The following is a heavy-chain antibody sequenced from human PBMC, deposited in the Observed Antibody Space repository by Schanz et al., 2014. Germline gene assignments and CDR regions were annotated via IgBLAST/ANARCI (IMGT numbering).Heavy chain of an antibody. D-gene: IGHD3-22*01. Sequence: VQLVESGGGVVQPGRSLRLSCAASGFTFTTHSMTWVRQAPGKGLEWVSSISSSGSYIHYADSVKGRFTISRDNSKNTLYLQMNSLRAEDTAVYYCAKDPSHGDYDYYFDYWGQGTLVTVSS. CDR2: ISSSGSYI. CDR1: GFTFTTHS. V-gene: IGHV3-23*04. J-gene: IGHJ4*02. CDR3: AKDPSHGDYDYYFDY.